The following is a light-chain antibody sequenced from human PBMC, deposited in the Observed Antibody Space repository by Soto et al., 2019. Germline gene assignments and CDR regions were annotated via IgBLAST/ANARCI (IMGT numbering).Light chain of an antibody. Sequence: QSVLTQPASASGSPGQSIAISCTGTSSDVGGYNYVPWHQQHPGKAPKVLISVVSNRPSGVSNRFSGSKSGNTASLTISGLQAEDEADYYCSSYRSGGTFVFGSGTKVTVL. CDR2: VVS. CDR1: SSDVGGYNY. CDR3: SSYRSGGTFV. J-gene: IGLJ1*01. V-gene: IGLV2-14*01.